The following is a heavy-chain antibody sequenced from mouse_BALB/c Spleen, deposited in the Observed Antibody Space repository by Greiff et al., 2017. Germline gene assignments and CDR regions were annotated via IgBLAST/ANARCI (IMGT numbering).Heavy chain of an antibody. CDR2: ISSGSSTI. D-gene: IGHD1-1*01. J-gene: IGHJ4*01. Sequence: EVKLMESGGGLVQPGGSRKLSCAASGFTFSSFGMHWVRQAPEKGLEWVAYISSGSSTIYYADTVKGRFTISRDNPKNTLFLQMTSLRSEDTAMYYCARSITTGAMDYWGQGTSVTVSS. V-gene: IGHV5-17*02. CDR3: ARSITTGAMDY. CDR1: GFTFSSFG.